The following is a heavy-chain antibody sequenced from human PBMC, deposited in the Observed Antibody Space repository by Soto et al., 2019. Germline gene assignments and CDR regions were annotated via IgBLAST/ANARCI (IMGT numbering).Heavy chain of an antibody. D-gene: IGHD3-22*01. CDR2: IKSKTDGGTT. CDR3: TTDPVTMIVVVPSSG. V-gene: IGHV3-15*07. CDR1: GFTFSTYS. J-gene: IGHJ4*02. Sequence: GGSLRLSCAASGFTFSTYSMNWVRQAPGKGLEWVGRIKSKTDGGTTDYAAPVKGRFTISRDDSKNTLYLQMNSLKTEDTAVYYCTTDPVTMIVVVPSSGWGQGTLVTVSS.